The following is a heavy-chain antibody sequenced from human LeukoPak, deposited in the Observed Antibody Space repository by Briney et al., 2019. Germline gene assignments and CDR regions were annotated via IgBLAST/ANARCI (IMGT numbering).Heavy chain of an antibody. CDR3: VRDYVCGTSNPGY. J-gene: IGHJ4*02. Sequence: PGGSLRLSCAASGFTFSTFWMSWFRQAPGKRLEWLGNIKEDGTEKYYLDSVRGRFTLSRDNAKDSLYLQMDSLRAEDTAVYYCVRDYVCGTSNPGYWGQGTLVTVTS. V-gene: IGHV3-7*01. CDR2: IKEDGTEK. D-gene: IGHD3-16*01. CDR1: GFTFSTFW.